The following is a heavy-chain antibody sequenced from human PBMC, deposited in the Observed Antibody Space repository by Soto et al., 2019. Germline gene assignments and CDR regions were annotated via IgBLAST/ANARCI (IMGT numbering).Heavy chain of an antibody. J-gene: IGHJ4*02. V-gene: IGHV3-33*01. CDR3: ARALYSSGWYCFDY. CDR2: IWYDGSNK. CDR1: GFTFSSYG. Sequence: GGSLRLSCAASGFTFSSYGMHWVRQAPGKGLEWVAVIWYDGSNKYYADSVKGRFTISRDNSKNTLYLQMNSLRAEDTAVYYCARALYSSGWYCFDYWGQGTLVTVSS. D-gene: IGHD6-19*01.